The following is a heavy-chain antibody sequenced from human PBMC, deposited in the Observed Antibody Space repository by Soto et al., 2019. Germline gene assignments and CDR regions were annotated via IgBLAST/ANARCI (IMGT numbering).Heavy chain of an antibody. CDR2: MKPDDGGP. D-gene: IGHD5-12*01. CDR1: GYILSDYC. Sequence: ASVKVSCKSSGYILSDYCIHWVRQAPGQGLEWLGWMKPDDGGPNYAQNFQGRVIMTRDTSTDTDYMELTRLTSDDTAVYFCVRDLRRQWRRLDPESYTGMDVWGQGTTVTVSS. J-gene: IGHJ6*02. V-gene: IGHV1-2*02. CDR3: VRDLRRQWRRLDPESYTGMDV.